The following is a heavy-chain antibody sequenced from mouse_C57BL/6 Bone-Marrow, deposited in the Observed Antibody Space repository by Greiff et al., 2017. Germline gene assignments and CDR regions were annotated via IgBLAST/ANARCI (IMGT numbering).Heavy chain of an antibody. CDR1: GYIFTSYW. Sequence: QVQLQQSGAELVGPGASVKLSCKTSGYIFTSYWIHWVQQRSGQGLEWIARIYPGTGSTYYNEKFKGKATLTADKSSSTAYMQLSILTSEDSAFYFGTRASYDGDTVDYWGQGTTLTVSA. CDR3: TRASYDGDTVDY. V-gene: IGHV1S132*01. J-gene: IGHJ2*01. D-gene: IGHD2-3*01. CDR2: IYPGTGST.